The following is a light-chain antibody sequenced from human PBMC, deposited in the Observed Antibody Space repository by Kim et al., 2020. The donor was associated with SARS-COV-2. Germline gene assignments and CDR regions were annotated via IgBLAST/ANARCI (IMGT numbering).Light chain of an antibody. V-gene: IGLV3-21*04. CDR1: NIGSKR. J-gene: IGLJ3*02. CDR3: QVWDSSRV. CDR2: YDS. Sequence: SYELTQPPSVSVAPGKTARITCGGNNIGSKRVHWYQQKPGQAPVLVIYYDSDRPAGIPERFSGSNSGITATLTISRVEAGGEADYYCQVWDSSRVFGGGT.